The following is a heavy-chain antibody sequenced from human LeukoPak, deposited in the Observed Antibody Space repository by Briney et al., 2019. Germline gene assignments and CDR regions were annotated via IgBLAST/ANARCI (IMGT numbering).Heavy chain of an antibody. CDR1: GFTFSSYS. CDR2: ISSSNSYI. J-gene: IGHJ6*03. Sequence: GGSLRLSCAASGFTFSSYSMNWVRQAPGKGLEWVSSISSSNSYIYYADSVKGRFTISRDSAKNSLYLQMNSLRAEDTAVYYCGRARGGDYYYYYMDVWGKGTTVTVSS. CDR3: GRARGGDYYYYYMDV. D-gene: IGHD3-10*01. V-gene: IGHV3-21*01.